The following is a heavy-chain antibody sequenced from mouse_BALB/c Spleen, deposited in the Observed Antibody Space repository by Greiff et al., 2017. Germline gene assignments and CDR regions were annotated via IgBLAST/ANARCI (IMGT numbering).Heavy chain of an antibody. V-gene: IGHV14-3*02. CDR3: ARSGNGAMDY. D-gene: IGHD1-3*01. Sequence: EVHLVESGAELVKPGASVKLSCTASGFNIKDTYMHWVKQRPEQGLEWIGRIDPANGNTKYDPKFQGKATITADTSSNTAYLQLSSLTSEDTAVYYCARSGNGAMDYWGQGTSVTVSS. CDR2: IDPANGNT. J-gene: IGHJ4*01. CDR1: GFNIKDTY.